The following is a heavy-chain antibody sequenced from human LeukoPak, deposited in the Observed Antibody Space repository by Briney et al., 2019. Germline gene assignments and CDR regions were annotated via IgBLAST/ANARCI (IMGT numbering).Heavy chain of an antibody. D-gene: IGHD2-21*02. CDR2: ISYNGNNK. CDR3: ARQQWLLLVWMGSFDR. Sequence: GRSLRLSCAASGLTFSSYAMHWVRQAPGKGLEWVAVISYNGNNKYYADSVKGRFTISRDNSKNTLYLQMNSLRTEDTAVYYCARQQWLLLVWMGSFDRWGQGTLVTVSS. J-gene: IGHJ4*02. V-gene: IGHV3-30-3*01. CDR1: GLTFSSYA.